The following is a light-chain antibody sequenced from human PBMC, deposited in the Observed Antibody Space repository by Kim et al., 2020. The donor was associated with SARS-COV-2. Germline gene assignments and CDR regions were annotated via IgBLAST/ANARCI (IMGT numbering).Light chain of an antibody. CDR1: QSVSSS. Sequence: VSPGERATLSCRASQSVSSSLAWYQQRPGQAPRLLIYGASTRATGSPARFSGSGSGTEFTLTISSLQSEDFALYYCQQYKKWPPHTFGQGTKLEI. J-gene: IGKJ2*01. V-gene: IGKV3-15*01. CDR3: QQYKKWPPHT. CDR2: GAS.